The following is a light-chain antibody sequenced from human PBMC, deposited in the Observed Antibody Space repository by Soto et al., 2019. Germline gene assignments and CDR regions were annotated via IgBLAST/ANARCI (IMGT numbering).Light chain of an antibody. CDR1: SSDDGGYNY. CDR2: EVS. Sequence: QSVLTQPASVSGSPGQSITISCIGTSSDDGGYNYVSWYQHHPGKAPKLMIYEVSNRPSGVSNLFSGSKPGNPASLSISGRQAEDEVDYFCSSYTTSSTFVIFGGGTKLSVL. J-gene: IGLJ2*01. V-gene: IGLV2-14*01. CDR3: SSYTTSSTFVI.